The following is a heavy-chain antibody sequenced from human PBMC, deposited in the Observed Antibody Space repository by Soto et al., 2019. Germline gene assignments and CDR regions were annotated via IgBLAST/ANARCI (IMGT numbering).Heavy chain of an antibody. CDR1: GGTFSSYA. CDR2: IIPIFGTA. Sequence: ASVKVSCKASGGTFSSYAISWVRQAPGQGLEWMGGIIPIFGTANYAQKLQGRVTITADESTSPAHMELSSLRSEYTAVYYCANPLIRYSGYDYPDDYYYRMDVWGQGTRVAVSS. V-gene: IGHV1-69*13. J-gene: IGHJ6*02. CDR3: ANPLIRYSGYDYPDDYYYRMDV. D-gene: IGHD5-12*01.